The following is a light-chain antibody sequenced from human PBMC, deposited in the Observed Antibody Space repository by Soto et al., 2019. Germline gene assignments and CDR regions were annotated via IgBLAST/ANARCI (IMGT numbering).Light chain of an antibody. CDR2: GAS. J-gene: IGKJ2*01. V-gene: IGKV3D-20*02. CDR3: QHRADWPRGS. Sequence: EIVLTQSPGTLSLSPGERATLSCRASQSVSSSYLAWYQQKPGQAPRLLIYGASSRATGIPDRFSGSGSGTDFTLTISRLEPEDFAVYYCQHRADWPRGSFGQGTKVDIK. CDR1: QSVSSSY.